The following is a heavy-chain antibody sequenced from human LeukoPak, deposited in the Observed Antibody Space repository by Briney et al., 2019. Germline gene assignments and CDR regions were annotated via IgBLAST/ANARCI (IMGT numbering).Heavy chain of an antibody. D-gene: IGHD3-10*01. J-gene: IGHJ4*02. CDR1: GFTFSSYW. CDR3: ARDLSEYGWFGELYY. V-gene: IGHV3-74*01. Sequence: TGGSLRLSCAASGFTFSSYWMHWVRHAPGKGLVWVSRINSDGSTTTYADSVKGRFTISGDNAKNTLYLQMNSLRAEDTAVYFCARDLSEYGWFGELYYWGQGTLVTVSS. CDR2: INSDGSTT.